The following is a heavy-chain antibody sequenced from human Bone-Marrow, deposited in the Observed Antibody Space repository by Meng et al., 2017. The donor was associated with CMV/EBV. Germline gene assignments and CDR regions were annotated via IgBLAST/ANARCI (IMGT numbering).Heavy chain of an antibody. CDR1: GYTFTSYG. J-gene: IGHJ4*02. D-gene: IGHD4-11*01. Sequence: ASVKVSCKASGYTFTSYGISWVRQAPGQGLEWMGMINPSGGSTAYAQKFQGRVTMTRDTSTSTVYMELSSLRSEDTAVYYCARVPTRTTVTTFDFWGQGTLVTVSS. CDR2: INPSGGST. CDR3: ARVPTRTTVTTFDF. V-gene: IGHV1-46*01.